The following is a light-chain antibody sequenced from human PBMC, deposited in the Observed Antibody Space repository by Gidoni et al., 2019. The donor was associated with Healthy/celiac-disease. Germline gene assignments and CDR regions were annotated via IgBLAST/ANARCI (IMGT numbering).Light chain of an antibody. CDR3: QQSYSLIT. CDR2: AAS. CDR1: QSISNH. V-gene: IGKV1-39*01. Sequence: IQINQSPSSLSASVGDRVTITFPASQSISNHLNWYQQKPGKAPKLLIYAASSLQSGVPSRFSGSGSATDFTLTISSLQTEDFATYYCQQSYSLITFGQGTRLEIK. J-gene: IGKJ5*01.